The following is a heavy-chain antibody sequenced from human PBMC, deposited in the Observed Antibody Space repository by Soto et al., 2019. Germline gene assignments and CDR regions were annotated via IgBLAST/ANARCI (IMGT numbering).Heavy chain of an antibody. J-gene: IGHJ3*01. CDR2: IGGGDDI. Sequence: VQLLESGRGLVQPGGSLRLSCEASGFTFSNYAMAWVRQTPGEGPEWVSTIGGGDDIFYAESVKGRFIISRDDSRSTMYLQMDNLRVEDTAIYFCAKDSISYNGIYDAFDVWGQGTVVTVSS. CDR3: AKDSISYNGIYDAFDV. D-gene: IGHD3-3*02. CDR1: GFTFSNYA. V-gene: IGHV3-23*01.